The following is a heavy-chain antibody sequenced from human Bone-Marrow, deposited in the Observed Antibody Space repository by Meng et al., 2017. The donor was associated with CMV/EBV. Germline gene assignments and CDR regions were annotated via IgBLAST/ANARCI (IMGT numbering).Heavy chain of an antibody. CDR1: GYTFTGYY. CDR2: IIPIFGTA. CDR3: ARPSIVVVPAAIPPHMSGYYYYGMDV. Sequence: SVKVSCKASGYTFTGYYMHWVRQAPGQGLEWMGGIIPIFGTANYAQKFQGRVTITTDESTSTAYMELSSLRSEDTAVYYCARPSIVVVPAAIPPHMSGYYYYGMDVWGQGTTVTVSS. D-gene: IGHD2-2*02. V-gene: IGHV1-69*05. J-gene: IGHJ6*01.